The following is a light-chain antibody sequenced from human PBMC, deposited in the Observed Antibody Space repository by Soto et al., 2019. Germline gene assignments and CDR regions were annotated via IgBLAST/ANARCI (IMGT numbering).Light chain of an antibody. CDR3: SSYVGSNIVI. V-gene: IGLV2-8*01. CDR2: EVS. J-gene: IGLJ2*01. CDR1: SSDVGYYDY. Sequence: QSVLTQPPSASGSLGQSVTISCTGTSSDVGYYDYVSWYQQHPGKAPKLMIYEVSKRPSGVPDRFSGSKSGNTASLTVSGLQADDEADYYCSSYVGSNIVIFGGGTQLTVL.